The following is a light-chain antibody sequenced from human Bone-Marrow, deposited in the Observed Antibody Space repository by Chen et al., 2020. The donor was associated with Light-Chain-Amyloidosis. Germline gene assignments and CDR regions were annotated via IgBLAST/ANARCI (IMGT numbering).Light chain of an antibody. CDR2: DDS. CDR3: QVWDRSSDRPV. Sequence: SNVLIQPSSVAGAPGQTDTIACGGNNIGSTSVHWYQQRPGQAPLLVVYDDSDRPSGIPKRLSGSNSGNTATLTISRVEAGDEADYYCQVWDRSSDRPVFGGGTKLTVL. V-gene: IGLV3-21*02. J-gene: IGLJ3*02. CDR1: NIGSTS.